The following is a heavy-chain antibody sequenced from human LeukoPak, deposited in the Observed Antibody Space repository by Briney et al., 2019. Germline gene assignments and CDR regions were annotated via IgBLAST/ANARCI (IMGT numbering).Heavy chain of an antibody. CDR1: GFTFSSYA. Sequence: GGSLRLSCAASGFTFSSYAMSWVRQAPGKGLGWVSAISGSGGSTYYADSVKGRFTISRDNSKNTLYLQMNSLRAEDTAVYHCAVYCSGGSCYSYYYYGMDVWGQGTTVTVSS. D-gene: IGHD2-15*01. V-gene: IGHV3-23*01. J-gene: IGHJ6*02. CDR2: ISGSGGST. CDR3: AVYCSGGSCYSYYYYGMDV.